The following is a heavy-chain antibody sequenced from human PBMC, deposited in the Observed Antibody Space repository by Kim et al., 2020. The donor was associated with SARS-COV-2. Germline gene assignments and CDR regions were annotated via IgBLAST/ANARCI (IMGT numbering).Heavy chain of an antibody. CDR3: ARVDGDY. Sequence: YNGNTNYAQKLQGRVTMTTDPSTSTAYMELRSLRSDDTAVYYCARVDGDYWGQGTLVTVSS. V-gene: IGHV1-18*01. J-gene: IGHJ4*02. CDR2: YNGNT.